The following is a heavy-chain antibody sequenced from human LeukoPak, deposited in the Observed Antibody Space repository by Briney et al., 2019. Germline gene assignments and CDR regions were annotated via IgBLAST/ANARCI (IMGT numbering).Heavy chain of an antibody. Sequence: SETLSLTCTVSGGSISSSSYYWGWIRQPPGKGLEWIGSIYYSGSTYYNPSLKSRVTISVDTSKNQFSLKLSSVTAADTAVYYCARQVERWLVRYWGQGTLVTVSS. CDR2: IYYSGST. J-gene: IGHJ4*02. CDR1: GGSISSSSYY. V-gene: IGHV4-39*01. CDR3: ARQVERWLVRY. D-gene: IGHD6-19*01.